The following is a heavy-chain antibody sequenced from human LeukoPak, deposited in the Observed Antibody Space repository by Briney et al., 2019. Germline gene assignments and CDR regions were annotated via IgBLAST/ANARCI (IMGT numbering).Heavy chain of an antibody. CDR3: AKAYCGGDCYSDYYYYMDV. CDR2: ISGSGGST. V-gene: IGHV3-23*01. CDR1: GFPFSSYA. D-gene: IGHD2-21*02. Sequence: GGSLRLSCAASGFPFSSYAMSWVRQAPGKGLEWVSAISGSGGSTYYADSVKGRFTISRDNSKNTLYLQMNSLRAEDTAVYYCAKAYCGGDCYSDYYYYMDVWGKGTTVTVSS. J-gene: IGHJ6*03.